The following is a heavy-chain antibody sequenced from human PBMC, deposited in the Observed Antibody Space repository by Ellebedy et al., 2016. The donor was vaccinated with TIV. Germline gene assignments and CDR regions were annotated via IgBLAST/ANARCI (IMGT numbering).Heavy chain of an antibody. CDR1: GGSISSYY. J-gene: IGHJ4*02. CDR3: ARPHSSGWTDFDY. Sequence: MPSETLSLTCTVSGGSISSYYWSWIRQPPGKGLEWIGYIYYSGSTDYNPSLKSRVTISVDTSKNQFSLKLSSVTAADTAVYYCARPHSSGWTDFDYWGQGTLVTVSS. V-gene: IGHV4-59*08. D-gene: IGHD6-19*01. CDR2: IYYSGST.